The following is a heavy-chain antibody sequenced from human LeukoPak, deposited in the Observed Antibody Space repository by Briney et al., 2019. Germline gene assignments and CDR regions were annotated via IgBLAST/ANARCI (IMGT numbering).Heavy chain of an antibody. J-gene: IGHJ4*02. CDR1: GYTFSSYT. D-gene: IGHD7-27*01. V-gene: IGHV3-23*01. Sequence: GGSLRLSCTASGYTFSSYTMTWVRQAPGKGLKWVSTITTGDGNTYYADSVKGRFTVSRDDSKNTLYLQMNSLRAEDTAVYYCAKDGGLWVSAHWGDSWGRGTLVTVSS. CDR3: AKDGGLWVSAHWGDS. CDR2: ITTGDGNT.